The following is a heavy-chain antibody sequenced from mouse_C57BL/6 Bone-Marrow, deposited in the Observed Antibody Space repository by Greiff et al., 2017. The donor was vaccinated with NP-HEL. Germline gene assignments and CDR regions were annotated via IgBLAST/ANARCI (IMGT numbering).Heavy chain of an antibody. D-gene: IGHD1-1*01. CDR2: IYPGSGNT. J-gene: IGHJ1*03. CDR1: GYTFTDYY. CDR3: AREGAYAEVARDWYFDV. V-gene: IGHV1-84*01. Sequence: QVQLQQPGPELVKPGASVKISCKASGYTFTDYYINWVKQRPGQGLEWIGWIYPGSGNTKYNEKFKGKATLTVDTSSSTAYMQLSSLTSEDSAVYFCAREGAYAEVARDWYFDVWGTGTTVTVSS.